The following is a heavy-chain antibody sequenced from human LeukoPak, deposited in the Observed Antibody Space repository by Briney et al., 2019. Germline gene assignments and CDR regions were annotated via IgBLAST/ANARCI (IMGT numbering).Heavy chain of an antibody. J-gene: IGHJ6*03. Sequence: GGSLRLSCAASGFTFSSYAMDGVPQAPGKGLEWVAVISYDGSNKYYAHPAKGRFTISRDNSKKSLYLQMNSLRAEDTAVYYCARDRAYYDILTGYYPHYYYYYYMDVWGKGTTVTVSS. CDR1: GFTFSSYA. CDR2: ISYDGSNK. V-gene: IGHV3-30*04. D-gene: IGHD3-9*01. CDR3: ARDRAYYDILTGYYPHYYYYYYMDV.